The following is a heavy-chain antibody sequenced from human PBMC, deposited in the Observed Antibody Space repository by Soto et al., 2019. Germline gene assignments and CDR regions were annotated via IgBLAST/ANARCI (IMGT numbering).Heavy chain of an antibody. D-gene: IGHD2-15*01. CDR2: ISFDGSKK. CDR3: ATSKDLGGIDFKVDH. V-gene: IGHV3-30*03. CDR1: GFTFSNYG. Sequence: QVSLVESGGGVVQPGRSLRLSCAASGFTFSNYGMHWVRQAPGKGLEWVAVISFDGSKKYHGDSVQGRFTVSRDNSKNTLYLQVNSLRSEDTAVYYCATSKDLGGIDFKVDHWGQGTLVTVSS. J-gene: IGHJ4*02.